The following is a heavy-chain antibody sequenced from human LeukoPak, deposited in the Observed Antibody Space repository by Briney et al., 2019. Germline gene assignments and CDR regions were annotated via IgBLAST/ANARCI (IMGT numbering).Heavy chain of an antibody. CDR3: ATQSSGWSNSFDY. CDR2: ISGSGGST. Sequence: PGGSLRLSCAASGFTFSSYAMSWVRQAPGKGLEWVSAISGSGGSTYYADSVKGRITISRDNSKNTLYLQMNSLRAEDTAVYYCATQSSGWSNSFDYWGQGTLVTVSS. V-gene: IGHV3-23*01. D-gene: IGHD6-19*01. CDR1: GFTFSSYA. J-gene: IGHJ4*02.